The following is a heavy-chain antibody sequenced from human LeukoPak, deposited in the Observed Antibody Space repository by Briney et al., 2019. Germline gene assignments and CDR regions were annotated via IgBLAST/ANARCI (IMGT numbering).Heavy chain of an antibody. Sequence: PSETLSLTCTVSGGSISSYYWSWIRQPPGKGLEWIGYIYYSGTTDYNPSLKSRVTISVDTSKNQFSLKLSSVTAADTAVYYCARGVYIAAAQYGYWGQGTLVTVSS. CDR2: IYYSGTT. V-gene: IGHV4-59*01. J-gene: IGHJ4*02. CDR1: GGSISSYY. CDR3: ARGVYIAAAQYGY. D-gene: IGHD6-13*01.